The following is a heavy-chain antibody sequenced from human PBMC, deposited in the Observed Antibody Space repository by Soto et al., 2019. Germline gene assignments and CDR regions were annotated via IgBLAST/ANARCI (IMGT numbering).Heavy chain of an antibody. CDR2: IYTGDTP. Sequence: SLRLTCAASRVTVGNSDVSWVRQAPGKGLEWVSVIYTGDTPYYADSVKGRFTISRDNSKNTLYLQMNSLRVEDTAVYYCTRDLMDVVPPADDLFDPWGQGILLTVSS. D-gene: IGHD2-2*01. CDR1: RVTVGNSD. J-gene: IGHJ5*02. V-gene: IGHV3-53*01. CDR3: TRDLMDVVPPADDLFDP.